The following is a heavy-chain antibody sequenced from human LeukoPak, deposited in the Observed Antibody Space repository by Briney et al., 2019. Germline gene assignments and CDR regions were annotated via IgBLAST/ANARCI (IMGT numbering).Heavy chain of an antibody. CDR2: ISAHNGNT. D-gene: IGHD2-2*01. V-gene: IGHV1-18*01. Sequence: ASVKVSCKASGYTFTSYGISWVRQAPGQGLEWMGWISAHNGNTNYAQKLQGRVTMTTDTSTSTAYMELRSLRSDDTAVYYCARDPVVVPAAIGSYFDYWGQGTLVTVSS. CDR1: GYTFTSYG. J-gene: IGHJ4*02. CDR3: ARDPVVVPAAIGSYFDY.